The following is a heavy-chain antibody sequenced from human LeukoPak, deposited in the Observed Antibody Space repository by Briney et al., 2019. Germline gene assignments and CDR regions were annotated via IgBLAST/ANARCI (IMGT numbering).Heavy chain of an antibody. Sequence: GGSLRLSCAASGFTFSDYYMSWIRQAPGKGLEWVSYISSSSSYTNYADSVKGRFTISRDNAKNSLYLQMNSLRAEDTAVYYCAKSSSSGYVDGPDIWGQGTMVTVSS. CDR3: AKSSSSGYVDGPDI. CDR2: ISSSSSYT. D-gene: IGHD3-22*01. CDR1: GFTFSDYY. J-gene: IGHJ3*02. V-gene: IGHV3-11*03.